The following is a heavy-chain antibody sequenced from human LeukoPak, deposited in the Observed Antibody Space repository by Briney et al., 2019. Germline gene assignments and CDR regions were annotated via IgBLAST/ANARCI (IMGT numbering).Heavy chain of an antibody. D-gene: IGHD4-17*01. Sequence: PSETLSLTCTVSGGSIGSSSYYWGWIRQPPGKGLEWIGSIYYSGSTYYNASLKSRVTISIDTSKNQFSLKLSSVTAADTAVYYCARHRPLTVNQVTEIDYWGQGTLVTVSS. CDR2: IYYSGST. CDR3: ARHRPLTVNQVTEIDY. J-gene: IGHJ4*02. CDR1: GGSIGSSSYY. V-gene: IGHV4-39*01.